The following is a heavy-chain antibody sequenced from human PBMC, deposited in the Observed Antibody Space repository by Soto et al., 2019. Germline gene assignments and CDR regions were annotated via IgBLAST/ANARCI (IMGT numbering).Heavy chain of an antibody. CDR3: AKESAYGLIDY. D-gene: IGHD3-16*01. V-gene: IGHV3-30*18. CDR2: ISYDGSNK. J-gene: IGHJ4*02. CDR1: GFTFSSYG. Sequence: VGSLRLSCAASGFTFSSYGMHWVRQAPGKGLEWVAVISYDGSNKYYADSVKGRFTISRDNSKNTLYLQMNSLRAEDTAVYYCAKESAYGLIDYWGQGTLVTAPQ.